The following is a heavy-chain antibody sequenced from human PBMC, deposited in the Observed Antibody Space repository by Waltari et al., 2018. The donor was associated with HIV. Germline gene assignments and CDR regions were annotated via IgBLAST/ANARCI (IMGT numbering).Heavy chain of an antibody. CDR3: ARVDRAGTTSGWDVFDI. Sequence: EVQLVESGGGLVRPGGSLRLSCAASGFTVSSHQMGWVRQTPGKGLEYVAVMYSGGTTHYADSGNGRFTIARDSSKSALYLQMNPLRAEDTALYYCARVDRAGTTSGWDVFDIWGQGTMVTVSS. V-gene: IGHV3-66*01. CDR2: MYSGGTT. J-gene: IGHJ3*02. CDR1: GFTVSSHQ. D-gene: IGHD1-1*01.